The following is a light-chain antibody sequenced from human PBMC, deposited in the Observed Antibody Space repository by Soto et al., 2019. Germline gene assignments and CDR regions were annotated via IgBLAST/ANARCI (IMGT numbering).Light chain of an antibody. CDR2: AAS. V-gene: IGKV1-39*01. CDR1: QTISRN. J-gene: IGKJ4*01. Sequence: DIQMTQSPSSLSASVGDRVTITCRASQTISRNLNWYQQKPGKAPDLLIFAASNLQSGVPSRFSGSGSGADFTLTISSLQPEDFAPYYCQQGHSAPLTFGGGTKVEIK. CDR3: QQGHSAPLT.